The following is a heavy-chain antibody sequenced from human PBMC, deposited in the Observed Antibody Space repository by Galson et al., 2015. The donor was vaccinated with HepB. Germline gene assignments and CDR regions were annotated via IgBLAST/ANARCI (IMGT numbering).Heavy chain of an antibody. J-gene: IGHJ5*02. V-gene: IGHV1-18*01. CDR1: GYTFSSYS. CDR2: ISAYNSST. D-gene: IGHD2-8*02. CDR3: ARGALVAVVNANLNNWFDP. Sequence: SVKVSCKASGYTFSSYSIAWVRHAPGQGLEWMGWISAYNSSTNYAQKFQGRVTMTTETSTTTAYLELRSLRSDDTAVYYCARGALVAVVNANLNNWFDPWGQGTLVTVSS.